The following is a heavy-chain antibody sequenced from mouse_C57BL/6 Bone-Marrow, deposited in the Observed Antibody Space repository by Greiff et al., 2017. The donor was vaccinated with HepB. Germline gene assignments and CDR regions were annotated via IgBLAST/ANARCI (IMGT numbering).Heavy chain of an antibody. J-gene: IGHJ4*01. Sequence: VQLQQSGPGLVQPSQSLSITCTVSGFSFTSYGVHWVRQSPGKGLEWLGVIWSGGSTDYNAAFISRLSISKDNSQSQVFFKMNSLQADDTAIYYCARKGMVTTYYAMDYWGQGTSVTVSS. CDR1: GFSFTSYG. D-gene: IGHD2-2*01. CDR2: IWSGGST. CDR3: ARKGMVTTYYAMDY. V-gene: IGHV2-2*01.